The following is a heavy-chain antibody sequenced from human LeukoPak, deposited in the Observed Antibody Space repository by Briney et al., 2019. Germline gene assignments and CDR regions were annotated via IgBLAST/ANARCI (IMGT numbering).Heavy chain of an antibody. CDR1: GFTFSSYD. CDR3: ARISIAAAGDFDF. D-gene: IGHD6-13*01. CDR2: IGTAGDP. V-gene: IGHV3-13*05. Sequence: GGSLRLSCAASGFTFSSYDMHWVRQATGKGLEWVSAIGTAGDPYYPGSVKGRFTISRDNAKNSLYLQMNSLRAEDTAVYYCARISIAAAGDFDFWGQGTLVTVSS. J-gene: IGHJ4*02.